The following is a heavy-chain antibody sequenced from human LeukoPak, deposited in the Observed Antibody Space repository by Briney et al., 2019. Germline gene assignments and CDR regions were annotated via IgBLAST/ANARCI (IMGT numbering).Heavy chain of an antibody. CDR3: AREASSGYPYAFDI. V-gene: IGHV3-30-3*01. D-gene: IGHD3-22*01. CDR1: GFTFSSYA. J-gene: IGHJ3*02. Sequence: PGGSLRLSCAASGFTFSSYAMHWVRQAPGKGLEWVAVISYDGSNKYYADSVKGRFTISRDNSKNTLYLQMNSLRAEDTAVYYCAREASSGYPYAFDIWGQGTMVTVSS. CDR2: ISYDGSNK.